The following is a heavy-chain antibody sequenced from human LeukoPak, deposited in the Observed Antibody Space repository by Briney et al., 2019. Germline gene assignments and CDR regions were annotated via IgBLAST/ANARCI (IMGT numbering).Heavy chain of an antibody. CDR2: IYYSGST. V-gene: IGHV4-59*08. D-gene: IGHD2-21*01. CDR1: GGSISSYY. J-gene: IGHJ3*02. Sequence: SETLSLTCTVSGGSISSYYWSWIRQPPGKGLEWSGYIYYSGSTYYNPSLKSRVTISVDTSKNQFSLKLSSVTAADTAVYYCARTRVMDEAFDIWGQGTMVTVSS. CDR3: ARTRVMDEAFDI.